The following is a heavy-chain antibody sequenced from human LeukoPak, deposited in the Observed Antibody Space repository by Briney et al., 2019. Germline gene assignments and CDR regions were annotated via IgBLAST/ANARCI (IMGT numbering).Heavy chain of an antibody. Sequence: GGSLRLSCVASGFTFSTYWMSCVRPAPGKGLERVADINQDGSGRNHVDSVKGRITISRDNAKNSLYLQMNSLRAEDTAVYYCARDPDYGDPGPFWDYWGQGTLVTVSS. CDR1: GFTFSTYW. D-gene: IGHD4-17*01. J-gene: IGHJ4*02. CDR3: ARDPDYGDPGPFWDY. CDR2: INQDGSGR. V-gene: IGHV3-7*01.